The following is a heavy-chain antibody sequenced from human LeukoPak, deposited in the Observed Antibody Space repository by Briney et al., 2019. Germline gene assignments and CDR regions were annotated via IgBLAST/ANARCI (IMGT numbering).Heavy chain of an antibody. CDR1: GFTFSSYA. CDR3: AKAVDTAYLHDY. D-gene: IGHD5-18*01. Sequence: GASLRLSCAASGFTFSSYAMHWVRQAPGKGLEWVSAISGSGGSTYYADSVKGRFTISRDNSKNTLYLQMNSLRAEDTAVYYCAKAVDTAYLHDYWGQGTLVTVSS. CDR2: ISGSGGST. J-gene: IGHJ4*02. V-gene: IGHV3-23*01.